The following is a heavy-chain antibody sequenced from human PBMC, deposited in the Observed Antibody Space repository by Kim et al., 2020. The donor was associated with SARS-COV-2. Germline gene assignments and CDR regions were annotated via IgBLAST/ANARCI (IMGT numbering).Heavy chain of an antibody. CDR3: ARGPYSSSPLNWFAP. Sequence: SETLSLTCAVYGGSFSGYYWSWIRQPPGKGLEWIGEINHSGSTNYNPSLKSRVTISVDTSKNQFSLKLSSVTPADTAVYYCARGPYSSSPLNWFAPWAQG. V-gene: IGHV4-34*01. D-gene: IGHD6-6*01. J-gene: IGHJ5*02. CDR2: INHSGST. CDR1: GGSFSGYY.